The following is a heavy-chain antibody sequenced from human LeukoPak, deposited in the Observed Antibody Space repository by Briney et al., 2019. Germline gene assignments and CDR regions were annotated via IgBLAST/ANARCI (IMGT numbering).Heavy chain of an antibody. CDR2: IKEDGSEK. CDR3: ATDVGAD. J-gene: IGHJ4*02. CDR1: GLTFSSSW. Sequence: GGSLKLSCAASGLTFSSSWMTWVRQTPGKGLEWVANIKEDGSEKYYVDSVKGRFTISRDNAKNSLYLQMNSLRAKDTALYYCATDVGADWGQGTLVTVSS. V-gene: IGHV3-7*01.